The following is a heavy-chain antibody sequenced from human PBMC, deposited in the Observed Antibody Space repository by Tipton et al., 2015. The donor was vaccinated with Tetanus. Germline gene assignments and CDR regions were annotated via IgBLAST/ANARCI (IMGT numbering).Heavy chain of an antibody. V-gene: IGHV1-2*02. J-gene: IGHJ5*02. Sequence: QLVQSGPEVKKPGASVKVSCKASGYTFTDYYIHWVRQAPGQGLEWMGWINPNSGGTNYAQKFQGRVTMTRDTSISTAYMELNRLRSDDTAVYYWVRRPITTAVNWFDPWGQGTLVTVSA. CDR1: GYTFTDYY. D-gene: IGHD1-14*01. CDR3: VRRPITTAVNWFDP. CDR2: INPNSGGT.